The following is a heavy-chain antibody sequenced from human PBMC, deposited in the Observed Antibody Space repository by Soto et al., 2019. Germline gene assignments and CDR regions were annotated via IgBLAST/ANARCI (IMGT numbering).Heavy chain of an antibody. CDR3: ARGPGRYYDSSGYYYYFDY. CDR1: GGTFSSYA. V-gene: IGHV1-69*13. D-gene: IGHD3-22*01. CDR2: IIPIFGTA. J-gene: IGHJ4*02. Sequence: SVKVSCKASGGTFSSYAISWVRQAPGQGLEWMGGIIPIFGTANYAQKFQGRVTITADESTSTAYMELSSLRSEDTAVYYCARGPGRYYDSSGYYYYFDYWAQGTLVTV.